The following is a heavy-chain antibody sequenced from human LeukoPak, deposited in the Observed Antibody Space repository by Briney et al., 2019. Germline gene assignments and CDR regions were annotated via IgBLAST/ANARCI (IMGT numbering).Heavy chain of an antibody. CDR1: GGTFSSYA. V-gene: IGHV1-69*05. J-gene: IGHJ4*02. CDR2: IIPIFGTA. CDR3: ARGDYSNYVGVY. Sequence: ASVKVSCKASGGTFSSYAISWVRQAPGQGLEWMGGIIPIFGTANYAQKFQGRVTITTDESTSTAYMELSSLRSEDAAVYYCARGDYSNYVGVYWGQGTLVTVSS. D-gene: IGHD4-11*01.